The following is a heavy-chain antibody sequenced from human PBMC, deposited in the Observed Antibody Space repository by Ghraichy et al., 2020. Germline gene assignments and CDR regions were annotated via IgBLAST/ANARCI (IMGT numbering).Heavy chain of an antibody. D-gene: IGHD2-21*02. CDR3: AKADCGGDCYLVDF. CDR1: GFTFSSYW. V-gene: IGHV3-7*03. Sequence: GGSLRLSCAASGFTFSSYWMSWVRQAPGKGLEWVANIKQDGSEKYYVDSVKGRFTISRDNAKNSLHLQMDSLRPEDTALYYCAKADCGGDCYLVDFWGQGTLVTVSS. CDR2: IKQDGSEK. J-gene: IGHJ4*02.